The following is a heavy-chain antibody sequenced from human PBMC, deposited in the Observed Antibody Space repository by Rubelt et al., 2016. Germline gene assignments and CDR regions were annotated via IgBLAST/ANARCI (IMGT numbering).Heavy chain of an antibody. CDR1: GGSVSTTDYF. D-gene: IGHD2-2*01. V-gene: IGHV4-39*07. Sequence: QLQLQESGPGLVKPSETLSLTCIVSGGSVSTTDYFWTWIRQPPGKGLEWIASIKYTGNIYYNSSLRSRVPISIDTSKSQVSLKRTSVTSADTAVYYCARDVGSPRVAPETPTEGFDPGGQGTRVTVSS. J-gene: IGHJ5*02. CDR3: ARDVGSPRVAPETPTEGFDP. CDR2: IKYTGNI.